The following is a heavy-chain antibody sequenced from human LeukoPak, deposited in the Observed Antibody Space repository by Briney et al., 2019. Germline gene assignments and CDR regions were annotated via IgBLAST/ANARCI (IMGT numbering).Heavy chain of an antibody. CDR3: ASQPYYDILTGYSHFDY. V-gene: IGHV4-39*01. D-gene: IGHD3-9*01. J-gene: IGHJ4*02. CDR1: GGSISSSSYY. CDR2: IYYSGST. Sequence: SETLSLTCIVTGGSISSSSYYWGWSRQSPGKGLEWIGSIYYSGSTYYNPSLNSRVTISVDTSTNQFSLKLSSVTAADTAVYYCASQPYYDILTGYSHFDYWGQGTLVTVSS.